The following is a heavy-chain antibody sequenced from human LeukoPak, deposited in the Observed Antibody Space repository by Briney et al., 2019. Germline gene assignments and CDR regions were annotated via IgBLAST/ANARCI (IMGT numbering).Heavy chain of an antibody. CDR2: VDPEDGET. D-gene: IGHD4-23*01. CDR3: AIGLTTVVSTGDY. CDR1: GYTFTDYY. Sequence: ASVKVSCKVSGYTFTDYYMHWVQQAPGKGLEWMGLVDPEDGETIYAEKFRGRVTITADTSTDAAYMELSSLRSEDTAVYYCAIGLTTVVSTGDYWGQGTLVTVSS. J-gene: IGHJ4*02. V-gene: IGHV1-69-2*01.